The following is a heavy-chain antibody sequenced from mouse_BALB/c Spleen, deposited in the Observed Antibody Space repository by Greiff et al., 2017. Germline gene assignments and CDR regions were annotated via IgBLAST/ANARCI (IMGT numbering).Heavy chain of an antibody. CDR1: GFSLTSYG. V-gene: IGHV2-9*02. CDR2: IWAGGST. D-gene: IGHD2-1*01. J-gene: IGHJ4*01. CDR3: ARDGAWGNYDAMDY. Sequence: VQRVESGPGLVAPSQSLSITCTVSGFSLTSYGVHWVRQPPGKGLEWLGVIWAGGSTNYNSALMSRLSISKDNSKSQVFLKMNSLQTDDTAMYYCARDGAWGNYDAMDYWGQGTSVTVSS.